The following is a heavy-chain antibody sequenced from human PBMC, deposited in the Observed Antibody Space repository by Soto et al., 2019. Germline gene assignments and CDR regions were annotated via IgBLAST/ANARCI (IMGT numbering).Heavy chain of an antibody. Sequence: QVQLVQSGAEVKKPGASVQVSCKASGYTFTNNAIHWVRQAPGQRLEWMGWINTGNGDAVHSQTFQGKVTITRDTSASTAYRELSSLRSEDTAVYYCARDRSSGWNDFDYWGQGTLVTVSS. CDR2: INTGNGDA. CDR3: ARDRSSGWNDFDY. D-gene: IGHD6-19*01. J-gene: IGHJ4*02. V-gene: IGHV1-3*04. CDR1: GYTFTNNA.